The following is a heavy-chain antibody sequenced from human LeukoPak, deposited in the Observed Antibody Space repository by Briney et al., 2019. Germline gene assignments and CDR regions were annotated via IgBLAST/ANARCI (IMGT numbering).Heavy chain of an antibody. Sequence: GSLRLSCAASGFTVSSNYMSWVRQAPGKGLEWVSVIYSGGSTYYADSVKGRFTISRDNSKNTLYLQMNSLRAEDTAVYYCASDGGDFDWLFPFDYWGQGTLVTVSS. CDR1: GFTVSSNY. J-gene: IGHJ4*02. CDR2: IYSGGST. CDR3: ASDGGDFDWLFPFDY. D-gene: IGHD3-9*01. V-gene: IGHV3-66*01.